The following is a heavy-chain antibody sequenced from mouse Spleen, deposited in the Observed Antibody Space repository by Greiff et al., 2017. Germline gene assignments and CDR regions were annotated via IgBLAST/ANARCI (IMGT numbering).Heavy chain of an antibody. CDR3: ARGVRNYAMDY. CDR1: GYSFTSYY. Sequence: VQLQQSGPELVKPGASVKISCKASGYSFTSYYIHWVKQRPGQGLEWIGWIYPGSGNTKYNEKFKGKATLTADTSSSTAYMQFSSLTSEDSAVYYCARGVRNYAMDYWGQGTSVTVSS. J-gene: IGHJ4*01. CDR2: IYPGSGNT. V-gene: IGHV1-66*01.